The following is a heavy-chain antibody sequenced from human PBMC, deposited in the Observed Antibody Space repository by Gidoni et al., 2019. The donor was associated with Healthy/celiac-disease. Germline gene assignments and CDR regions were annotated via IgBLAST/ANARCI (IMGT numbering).Heavy chain of an antibody. J-gene: IGHJ4*02. CDR1: GGSISSYY. D-gene: IGHD6-19*01. CDR2: IYSSGST. V-gene: IGHV4-59*01. Sequence: QVQLQESGPGLVKPSETLSLTCPGSGGSISSYYWSWIRQPPGKGLEWIGYIYSSGSTNYNPSLKCRVTISVDTSKNQFSLKLISVTAADTAVYYCARAYSSGWYPNFDYWGQGTLVTVSS. CDR3: ARAYSSGWYPNFDY.